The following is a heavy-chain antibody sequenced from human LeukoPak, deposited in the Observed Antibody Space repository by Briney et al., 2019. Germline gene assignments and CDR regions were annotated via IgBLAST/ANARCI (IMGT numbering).Heavy chain of an antibody. D-gene: IGHD6-6*01. V-gene: IGHV1-18*01. J-gene: IGHJ4*02. CDR3: ARATSLRYSSSPFDY. CDR2: ISAYNGNT. Sequence: ASVKVSCKASGYTFTSYGISWVRQAPGQGLEWMGWISAYNGNTNYAQKLQGRVTMTTDTSTSTAYMELRSLRSDDTAVYYCARATSLRYSSSPFDYWGQGTLVTVSS. CDR1: GYTFTSYG.